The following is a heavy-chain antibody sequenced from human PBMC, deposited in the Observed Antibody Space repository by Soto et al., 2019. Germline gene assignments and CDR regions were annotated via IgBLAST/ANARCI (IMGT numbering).Heavy chain of an antibody. Sequence: QVQLQQWGAGLLKPSETLSLTCAVYGGSFTDHYWTWIRQPPGKGLEWIGEISHSGATNYNPSLKSRVTISEDTCKNQVSLKVTSVTAADTAVFYCARGNHYYGMDVWGQGTTVIVSS. V-gene: IGHV4-34*01. CDR1: GGSFTDHY. CDR3: ARGNHYYGMDV. J-gene: IGHJ6*02. CDR2: ISHSGAT.